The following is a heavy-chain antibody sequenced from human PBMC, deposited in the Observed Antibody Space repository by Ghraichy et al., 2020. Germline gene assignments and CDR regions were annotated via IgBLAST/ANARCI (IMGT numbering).Heavy chain of an antibody. CDR3: AKDPWVRQWLATHYFDY. D-gene: IGHD6-19*01. J-gene: IGHJ4*02. CDR1: GFTFSSYG. CDR2: ISNDGSNK. V-gene: IGHV3-30*18. Sequence: SCAASGFTFSSYGMHWVRQAPGKGLEWVAVISNDGSNKYYADSVKVRFTISRDNSKNTLYLQMNSLRPEDTAVYYCAKDPWVRQWLATHYFDYWGQGTLVTVSS.